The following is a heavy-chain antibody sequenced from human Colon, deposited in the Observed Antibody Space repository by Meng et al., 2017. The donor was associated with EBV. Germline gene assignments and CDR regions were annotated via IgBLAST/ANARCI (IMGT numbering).Heavy chain of an antibody. V-gene: IGHV4-4*02. Sequence: DARPRPVAPSETLSRTCAVSVVANRSNNWASWLRQPPRKGLEWIGEIYHGGNTNSNPSLKSRVTITVDRSNDQFSLSLSSVTAADTAVYYCARGNAYNAPSFDYWGQGTLVTVSS. J-gene: IGHJ4*02. CDR2: IYHGGNT. CDR1: VVANRSNNW. CDR3: ARGNAYNAPSFDY. D-gene: IGHD5-24*01.